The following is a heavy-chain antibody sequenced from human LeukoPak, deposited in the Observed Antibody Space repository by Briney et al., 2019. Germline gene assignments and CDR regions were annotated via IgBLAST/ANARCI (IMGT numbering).Heavy chain of an antibody. J-gene: IGHJ4*02. V-gene: IGHV1-69*06. D-gene: IGHD1-26*01. Sequence: SVKVSCKASGGTFSSYAISWVRQAPGQGLEWMGGIIPIFGTANYAQKFQGRVTITADKSTSTAYMELSSLRSEDTAVYYCARGGRSLVGALDYWGQGTLVTVSS. CDR3: ARGGRSLVGALDY. CDR2: IIPIFGTA. CDR1: GGTFSSYA.